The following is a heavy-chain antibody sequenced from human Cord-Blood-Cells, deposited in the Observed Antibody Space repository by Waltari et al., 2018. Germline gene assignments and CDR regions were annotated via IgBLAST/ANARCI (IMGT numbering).Heavy chain of an antibody. CDR3: VYYYGSGSYDY. CDR1: GYSFTSYW. J-gene: IGHJ4*02. Sequence: EVQLVQSRAEVKKPGESLKISCKGSGYSFTSYWIGWVRQMPGKGLEWMGIICPGHSDTRYRPSFQGQVTISADKSISTAYLQWSSLKASDTARYDCVYYYGSGSYDYWGQGTLVTVSS. D-gene: IGHD3-10*01. CDR2: ICPGHSDT. V-gene: IGHV5-51*01.